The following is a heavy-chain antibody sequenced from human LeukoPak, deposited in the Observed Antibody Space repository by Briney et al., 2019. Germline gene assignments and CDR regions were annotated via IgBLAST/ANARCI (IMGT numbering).Heavy chain of an antibody. CDR1: GGSISSSSYY. V-gene: IGHV4-39*01. Sequence: SETLSLTCTVSGGSISSSSYYWGWIRPPPGKGLEWIGSIYYSGSTYYNPSLKSRVTISVDTSKNQFSLKLSSVTAADTAVYHCARHSRASCYFGYWGQGTLVTVSS. CDR3: ARHSRASCYFGY. J-gene: IGHJ4*02. CDR2: IYYSGST. D-gene: IGHD2-2*01.